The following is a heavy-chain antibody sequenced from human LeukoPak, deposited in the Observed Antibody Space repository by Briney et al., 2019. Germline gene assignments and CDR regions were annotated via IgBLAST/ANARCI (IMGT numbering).Heavy chain of an antibody. J-gene: IGHJ3*02. CDR3: AREAPERAYYYGSGSPGYAAFDI. Sequence: GGSLRLSCAASGFTFSSYSMNWVRQAPGKGLEWVSSISSSSSYIYYADSVKGRFTISRDNAKNSLYLQMNSLRAEDTAVYYCAREAPERAYYYGSGSPGYAAFDIWGQGTMVTVSS. D-gene: IGHD3-10*01. CDR2: ISSSSSYI. CDR1: GFTFSSYS. V-gene: IGHV3-21*01.